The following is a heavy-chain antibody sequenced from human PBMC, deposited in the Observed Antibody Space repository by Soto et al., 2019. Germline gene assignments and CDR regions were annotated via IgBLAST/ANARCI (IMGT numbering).Heavy chain of an antibody. D-gene: IGHD3-3*01. Sequence: PGGSLRLSCAASGFTFSSYAMSWVRQAPGKGLEWVSAISGSGGSTYYADSVKGRFTISRDNSKNTLYLQMNSLRAEDTAVYYCAKTAYYDFWSGYPLEYYYGMDVWGQGTTVTVSS. CDR2: ISGSGGST. CDR1: GFTFSSYA. J-gene: IGHJ6*02. CDR3: AKTAYYDFWSGYPLEYYYGMDV. V-gene: IGHV3-23*01.